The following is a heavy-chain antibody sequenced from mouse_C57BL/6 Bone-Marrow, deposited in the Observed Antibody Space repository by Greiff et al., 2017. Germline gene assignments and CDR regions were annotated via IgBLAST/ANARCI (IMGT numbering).Heavy chain of an antibody. D-gene: IGHD2-4*01. Sequence: QVQLKESGPGLVQPSQSLSITCTVSGFSLTSYGVHWVRQSPGKGLEWLGVIWSGGSTDYNAAFISRLSISKDKSKSQVFFKMNSLQADDTAIYYCARNLDYDDAMDYWGQGTSVTVSS. CDR3: ARNLDYDDAMDY. CDR1: GFSLTSYG. CDR2: IWSGGST. J-gene: IGHJ4*01. V-gene: IGHV2-2*01.